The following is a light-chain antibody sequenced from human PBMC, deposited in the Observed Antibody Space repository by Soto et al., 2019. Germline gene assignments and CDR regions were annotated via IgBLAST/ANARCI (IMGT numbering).Light chain of an antibody. Sequence: QSVLTQPASVSGSPGQSITISCTGTSSDVGGYNYVSWYQQYPGKAPKLMIYDVSYRPSGVSNRFSGSKSGNTASLTISGLQAEDEADYYCSSYTSISSPLYVFGTGTKVPVL. J-gene: IGLJ1*01. CDR2: DVS. V-gene: IGLV2-14*01. CDR1: SSDVGGYNY. CDR3: SSYTSISSPLYV.